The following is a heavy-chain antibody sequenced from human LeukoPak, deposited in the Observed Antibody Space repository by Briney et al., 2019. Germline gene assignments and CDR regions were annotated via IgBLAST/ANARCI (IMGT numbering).Heavy chain of an antibody. V-gene: IGHV3-7*01. CDR3: ARLKIQWPPIYFDY. CDR2: IKHDRDEK. Sequence: SGGSLRLSCVASGFMFSESWMNWVRQAPGKGLEWVANIKHDRDEKHYADSVKGRFTISRDNAKNTLYLQMDRLRVDDTAVYYCARLKIQWPPIYFDYWGQGTLVTVSS. J-gene: IGHJ4*02. CDR1: GFMFSESW. D-gene: IGHD5-24*01.